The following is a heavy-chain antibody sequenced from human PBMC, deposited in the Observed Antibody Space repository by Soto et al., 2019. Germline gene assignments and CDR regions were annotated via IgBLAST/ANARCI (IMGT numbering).Heavy chain of an antibody. D-gene: IGHD5-18*01. J-gene: IGHJ3*02. CDR2: ILHDGSDE. CDR1: GFTFSSYA. V-gene: IGHV3-30-3*01. Sequence: QVQLVESGGGVVQPGKSLRLSCAASGFTFSSYAMHWVRQAPGKGLEWVAVILHDGSDEYYADSVKGRLTVSRNNSKNARNLHMNSLKPEDTAVYFCATAYTYGPDAFDIWGQGTVVTVTS. CDR3: ATAYTYGPDAFDI.